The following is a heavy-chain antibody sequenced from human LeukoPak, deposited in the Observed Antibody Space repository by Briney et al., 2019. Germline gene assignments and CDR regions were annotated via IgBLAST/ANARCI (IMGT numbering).Heavy chain of an antibody. CDR1: GGSFSGYY. CDR3: ARGVVPRRFDY. D-gene: IGHD2-15*01. J-gene: IGHJ4*02. Sequence: SETLSLTCAVYGGSFSGYYWSWIRQPPGKGLEWIGEINHSGSTNYNPSLKSRVTISVDTSKNQFSLKLSSVTAADTAVYYCARGVVPRRFDYWGQGTLVTVSS. CDR2: INHSGST. V-gene: IGHV4-34*01.